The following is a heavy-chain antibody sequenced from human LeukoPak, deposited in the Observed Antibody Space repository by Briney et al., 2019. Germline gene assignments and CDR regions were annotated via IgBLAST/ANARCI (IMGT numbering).Heavy chain of an antibody. J-gene: IGHJ4*02. Sequence: GASVKPSCTASGYTFTSYYMHWVRQAPGQGLEWMGIINPSGGSTSYAQKCEGRVTMTRDTSTSTVYMELSSLRSEDTAVYYCSRGEYQLLYDYWGQGTQVTVSS. CDR2: INPSGGST. V-gene: IGHV1-46*01. CDR1: GYTFTSYY. D-gene: IGHD2-2*02. CDR3: SRGEYQLLYDY.